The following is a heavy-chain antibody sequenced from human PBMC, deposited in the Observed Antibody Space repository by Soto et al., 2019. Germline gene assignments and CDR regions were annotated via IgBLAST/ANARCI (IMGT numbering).Heavy chain of an antibody. Sequence: SVKVSCKASGGTFSSYAISWVRQAPGQGLEWMGGIIPIFGTANYAQKFQGRVTITADESTSTAYMELSSLRSEDTAVYYCARGWFGEYSLLGQFDPWGQGTLVTVS. CDR3: ARGWFGEYSLLGQFDP. V-gene: IGHV1-69*13. J-gene: IGHJ5*02. D-gene: IGHD3-10*01. CDR2: IIPIFGTA. CDR1: GGTFSSYA.